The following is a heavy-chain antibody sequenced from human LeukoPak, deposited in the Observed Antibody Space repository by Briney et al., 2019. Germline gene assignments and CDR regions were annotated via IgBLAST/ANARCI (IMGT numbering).Heavy chain of an antibody. V-gene: IGHV5-51*01. CDR1: GYRFSRYW. D-gene: IGHD3-10*01. CDR3: ARRGTVEFGGLLSPTGFDY. Sequence: GESLKISCKGSGYRFSRYWIGWVRQMPGKGLEWMGIIYSGDSDGRYSPSFQGQVTMSADTSTNTAYLQWSSLQASDTAIYYCARRGTVEFGGLLSPTGFDYWGQGTPATVSS. CDR2: IYSGDSDG. J-gene: IGHJ4*02.